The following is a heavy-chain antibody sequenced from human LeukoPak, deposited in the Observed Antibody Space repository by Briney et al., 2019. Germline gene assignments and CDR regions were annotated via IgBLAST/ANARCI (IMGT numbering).Heavy chain of an antibody. J-gene: IGHJ4*02. CDR2: ISAGGHST. V-gene: IGHV3-23*01. Sequence: GGSLRLSCAASGFTFSSHAMSWVRQAPGKGLEWVSSISAGGHSTYYADSMKGRFTVSRDNSKNTLYLQMNSLRVEDTAVYYCAKDLYYDILTAYYDYWGQGTLVTVSS. CDR3: AKDLYYDILTAYYDY. D-gene: IGHD3-9*01. CDR1: GFTFSSHA.